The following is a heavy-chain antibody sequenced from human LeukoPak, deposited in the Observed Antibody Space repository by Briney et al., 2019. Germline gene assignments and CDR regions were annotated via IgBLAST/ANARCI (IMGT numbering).Heavy chain of an antibody. Sequence: GGSLRLSCAASGLTFSNYYMHWVRLAPGKGLAWVSRIKSEGSDTTYADSVKGRFTISRDNAKNTLYLQMNSLRAEDTAVYYCARYYGSGTYSLDYWGQGTLVTVSS. CDR1: GLTFSNYY. V-gene: IGHV3-74*01. D-gene: IGHD3-10*01. CDR2: IKSEGSDT. J-gene: IGHJ4*02. CDR3: ARYYGSGTYSLDY.